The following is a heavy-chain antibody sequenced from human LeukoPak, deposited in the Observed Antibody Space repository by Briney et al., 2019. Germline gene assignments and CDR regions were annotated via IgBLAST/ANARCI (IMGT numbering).Heavy chain of an antibody. CDR3: ARGHFYDSSGYFD. D-gene: IGHD3-22*01. V-gene: IGHV4-59*11. J-gene: IGHJ4*02. CDR1: GGSISSHY. CDR2: IYYSGST. Sequence: SETLPLTCTVSGGSISSHYWSWIRQPPGKGLEWIGYIYYSGSTNYNPSLKSRVTISVDTSKNQFSLKLSSVTAADTAVYYCARGHFYDSSGYFDWGQGTLVTVSS.